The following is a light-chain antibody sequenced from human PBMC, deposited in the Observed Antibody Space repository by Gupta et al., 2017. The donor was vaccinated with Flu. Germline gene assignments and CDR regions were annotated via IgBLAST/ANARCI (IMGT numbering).Light chain of an antibody. CDR3: QQSYSTPQT. CDR2: AAS. J-gene: IGKJ1*01. CDR1: QSISSY. V-gene: IGKV1-39*01. Sequence: PSSLSASVGDRVTITCRASQSISSYLNWYQQKPGKAPKLLIYAASSLQSGVPSRFSGSGSGTDFTLTISSLKPEDFATYYCQQSYSTPQTFGQGTKVEIK.